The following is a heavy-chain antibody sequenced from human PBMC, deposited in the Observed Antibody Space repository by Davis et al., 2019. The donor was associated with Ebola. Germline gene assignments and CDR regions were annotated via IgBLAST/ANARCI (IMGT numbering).Heavy chain of an antibody. CDR1: GFTFSSYS. Sequence: GGSLRLSCAASGFTFSSYSMNWVRQAPGKGLEWVSFISSSSSTIYYADSVKGRFTISRDNAKNSLYLQMNSLRAEDTAVYYCAKDSKGQGLPPRYGVDVWGQGTTVTVSS. J-gene: IGHJ6*02. V-gene: IGHV3-48*01. CDR2: ISSSSSTI. D-gene: IGHD6-25*01. CDR3: AKDSKGQGLPPRYGVDV.